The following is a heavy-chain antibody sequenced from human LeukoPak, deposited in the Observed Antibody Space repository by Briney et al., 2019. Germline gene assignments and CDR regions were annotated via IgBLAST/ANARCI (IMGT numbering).Heavy chain of an antibody. CDR1: GGSISGSSYY. V-gene: IGHV4-39*01. Sequence: SETLSLTCTVSGGSISGSSYYWAWVRQPPGKGLEWVGSGFYSGSAYSNPSLKSRVTISVDTSRNQFTLNLSSVTAADTAVYYCARLRGAMTPVTSDFDYWGQGTLVTVSS. CDR2: GFYSGSA. CDR3: ARLRGAMTPVTSDFDY. J-gene: IGHJ4*02. D-gene: IGHD4-17*01.